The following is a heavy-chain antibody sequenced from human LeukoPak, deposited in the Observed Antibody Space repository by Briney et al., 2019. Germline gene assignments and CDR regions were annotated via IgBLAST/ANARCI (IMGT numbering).Heavy chain of an antibody. CDR3: ARVFLPYNWNDIPAYYFDY. Sequence: GASVKVSCKASGYTFTGYYMHWVRQAPGQGLEWMGWINPNSGGTNYAQKFQGRVTMTRDTSISTAYMELSRLRSDDTAVYYCARVFLPYNWNDIPAYYFDYWGQGTLVTVSS. D-gene: IGHD1-20*01. CDR2: INPNSGGT. V-gene: IGHV1-2*02. CDR1: GYTFTGYY. J-gene: IGHJ4*02.